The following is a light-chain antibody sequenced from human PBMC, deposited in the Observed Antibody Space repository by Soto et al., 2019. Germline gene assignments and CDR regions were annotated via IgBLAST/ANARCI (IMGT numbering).Light chain of an antibody. V-gene: IGLV2-14*01. CDR3: SSYRSSSPLVV. CDR1: ISDVGDYNY. Sequence: QLVLTQPASVSGSPGQSITISCTGTISDVGDYNYVSWYQQHPDKAPKLMIYDVSNRPSGVSNRFSGSKSGNTASLTISGLHPEDEADYYCSSYRSSSPLVVFGGGTKLTVL. J-gene: IGLJ2*01. CDR2: DVS.